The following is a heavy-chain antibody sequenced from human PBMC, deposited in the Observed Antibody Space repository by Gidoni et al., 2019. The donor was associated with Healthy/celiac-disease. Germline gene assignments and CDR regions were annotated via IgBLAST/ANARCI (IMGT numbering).Heavy chain of an antibody. CDR1: GFTFSRYG. V-gene: IGHV3-33*01. J-gene: IGHJ6*02. D-gene: IGHD6-19*01. CDR2: IWYDGSNK. Sequence: QVQLVESGGGVVQPGRSLRLCCAASGFTFSRYGMHWVRQAPGKGLEWVAVIWYDGSNKYYADSVKGRFTISRDNSKNTLYLQMNSLRAEDTAVYYCAREVGSGWYYYYGMDVWGQGTTVTVSS. CDR3: AREVGSGWYYYYGMDV.